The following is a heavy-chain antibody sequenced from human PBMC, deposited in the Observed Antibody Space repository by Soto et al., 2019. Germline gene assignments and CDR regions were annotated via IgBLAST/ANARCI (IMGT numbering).Heavy chain of an antibody. J-gene: IGHJ4*02. CDR2: INPNSGGT. D-gene: IGHD3-22*01. Sequence: ASVKVSCKASGYTFTGYYMHWVRQAPGQGLEWMGWINPNSGGTNYAQKFQGRVTMTRDTSISTAYMELSRLRSDDTAVYYCASGGFTMIVVVIPDIDYWGQGTLVTVSS. CDR1: GYTFTGYY. CDR3: ASGGFTMIVVVIPDIDY. V-gene: IGHV1-2*02.